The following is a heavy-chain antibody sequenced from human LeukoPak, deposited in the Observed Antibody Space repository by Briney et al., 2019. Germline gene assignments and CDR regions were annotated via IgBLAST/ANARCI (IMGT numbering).Heavy chain of an antibody. CDR3: VSDTVLGY. CDR2: IKTDGSTT. CDR1: GFTFSSYW. V-gene: IGHV3-74*01. Sequence: GGSLRLSCAASGFTFSSYWMHWVRQAPGKGLLWVSRIKTDGSTTFYADSVKGRFTISRDIAKNTVYLQMNSLRVEDTAVYYCVSDTVLGYWGQGTLVTVSS. D-gene: IGHD5-18*01. J-gene: IGHJ4*02.